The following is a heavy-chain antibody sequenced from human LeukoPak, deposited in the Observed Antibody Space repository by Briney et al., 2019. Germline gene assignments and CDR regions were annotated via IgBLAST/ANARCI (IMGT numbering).Heavy chain of an antibody. V-gene: IGHV3-7*01. D-gene: IGHD4-17*01. CDR2: IKQDGSEK. CDR3: ARENYGDYVLKADAFDI. Sequence: GGSLRLSCAASGFTFDDYGMSWVRQAPGKGLEWVANIKQDGSEKYYVDSVKGRFTISRDNAKNSLYLQMNSLRAEDTAVYYCARENYGDYVLKADAFDIWGQGTMVTVSS. CDR1: GFTFDDYG. J-gene: IGHJ3*02.